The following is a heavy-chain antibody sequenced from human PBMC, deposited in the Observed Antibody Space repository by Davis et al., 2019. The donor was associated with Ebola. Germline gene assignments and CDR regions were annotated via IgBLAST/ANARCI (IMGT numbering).Heavy chain of an antibody. D-gene: IGHD5/OR15-5a*01. Sequence: PSETLSLTCTVSGGSISSYYWSWIRQPPGKGLEWIGYIYYSGSTNYNPSLKSRVTISVDTSKNQFSLKLSSVTAADTAVYYCASSVYDPYYFDYWGQGTLVTVSS. V-gene: IGHV4-59*01. J-gene: IGHJ4*02. CDR1: GGSISSYY. CDR2: IYYSGST. CDR3: ASSVYDPYYFDY.